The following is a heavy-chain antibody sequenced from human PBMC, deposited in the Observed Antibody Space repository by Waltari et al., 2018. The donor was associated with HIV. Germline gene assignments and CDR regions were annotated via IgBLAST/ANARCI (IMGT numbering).Heavy chain of an antibody. CDR2: INAGNGNT. D-gene: IGHD3-10*01. CDR3: ARDVDRGRGNWFDP. V-gene: IGHV1-3*01. J-gene: IGHJ5*02. CDR1: GYIFTIYS. Sequence: QLQLVQSGAEVKMPGASLKVSCAASGYIFTIYSMHWVRQAPGQRLEWMGWINAGNGNTKYSQKFQGRVTITRDTSASTVYMELISLRSEDTAVYYCARDVDRGRGNWFDPWGQGTLVTVSS.